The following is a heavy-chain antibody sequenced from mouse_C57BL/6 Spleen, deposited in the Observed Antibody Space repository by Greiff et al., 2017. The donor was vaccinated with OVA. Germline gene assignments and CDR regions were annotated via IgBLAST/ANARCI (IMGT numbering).Heavy chain of an antibody. Sequence: QVQLQQPGAELVRPGTSVKLSCKASGYTFTSYWMHWLKQRPGQGLEWIGVIDPSDSYTNYNQKFKGKATLTVDTSSSTAYMQLSSLTSEDSAVYYCARDGKDYWGQGTTLTVSS. D-gene: IGHD2-1*01. J-gene: IGHJ2*01. CDR3: ARDGKDY. CDR1: GYTFTSYW. CDR2: IDPSDSYT. V-gene: IGHV1-59*01.